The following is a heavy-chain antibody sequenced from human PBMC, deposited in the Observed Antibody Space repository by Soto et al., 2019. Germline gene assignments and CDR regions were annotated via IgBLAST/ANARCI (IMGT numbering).Heavy chain of an antibody. D-gene: IGHD6-13*01. Sequence: GGSLRLSCAASGFTFSSYSMNWVRQAPGKGLEWVSYISSSSSTIYYADSVKGRVTISRDNAKNSLYLQMNSLRDEDTAVYYCARDSLGSSPIRGLYGMDVWGQGTTVTVSS. J-gene: IGHJ6*02. V-gene: IGHV3-48*02. CDR1: GFTFSSYS. CDR3: ARDSLGSSPIRGLYGMDV. CDR2: ISSSSSTI.